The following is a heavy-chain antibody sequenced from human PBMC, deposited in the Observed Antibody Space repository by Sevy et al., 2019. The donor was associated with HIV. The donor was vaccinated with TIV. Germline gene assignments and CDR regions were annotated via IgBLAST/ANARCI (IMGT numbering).Heavy chain of an antibody. V-gene: IGHV3-30*04. CDR3: AREGFLTGGLIVSYGMDV. Sequence: GESLKISCAASGFSFSRSPMHWVRQAPGKGLEWVAVMSYNGNKKYNEDSVKGRFTISRDDSKNTLYLQMNGLRVEDTAVYYCAREGFLTGGLIVSYGMDVWGQGTTVTVSS. D-gene: IGHD3-16*02. CDR1: GFSFSRSP. CDR2: MSYNGNKK. J-gene: IGHJ6*02.